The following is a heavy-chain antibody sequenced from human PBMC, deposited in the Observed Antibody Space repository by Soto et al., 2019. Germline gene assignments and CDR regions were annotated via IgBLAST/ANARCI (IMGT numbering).Heavy chain of an antibody. CDR3: ASSSRGSSGWYPLDY. V-gene: IGHV3-7*01. CDR2: IKQDGSEK. CDR1: GFTFSSYW. Sequence: LRLSCAASGFTFSSYWMSWVRQAPGKGLEWVANIKQDGSEKYYVDSVKGRFTISRDNAKNSLYLQMNSLRAEDTAVYYCASSSRGSSGWYPLDYWGQGTLVTVSS. D-gene: IGHD6-19*01. J-gene: IGHJ4*02.